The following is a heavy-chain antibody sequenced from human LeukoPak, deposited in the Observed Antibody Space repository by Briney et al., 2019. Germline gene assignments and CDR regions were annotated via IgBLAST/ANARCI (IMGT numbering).Heavy chain of an antibody. CDR2: IYTSGST. J-gene: IGHJ6*03. CDR1: GGSISSYY. V-gene: IGHV4-4*07. Sequence: SETLSLTCTVSGGSISSYYWSWIRQPAGKGLEWIGRIYTSGSTNYNPSLKSRVTMSVDTSKNQFSLKLSSVTAADTAVYYCARDLHNYDILTGTDYYYMDVWGKGTTVTVSS. CDR3: ARDLHNYDILTGTDYYYMDV. D-gene: IGHD3-9*01.